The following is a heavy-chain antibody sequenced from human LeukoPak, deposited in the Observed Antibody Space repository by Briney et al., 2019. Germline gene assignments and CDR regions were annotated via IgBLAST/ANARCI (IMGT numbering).Heavy chain of an antibody. J-gene: IGHJ4*02. CDR3: AREWLSGYGDYPPGDY. D-gene: IGHD4-17*01. CDR1: GYTFTGYY. Sequence: ASVKVSCKASGYTFTGYYMHWVRQAPGQGLEWMGWINPNSGGTNYAQKFQGRVTMTRDTSISTAYMELSRLRSDDTAVYYCAREWLSGYGDYPPGDYWGRGTLVTVSS. CDR2: INPNSGGT. V-gene: IGHV1-2*02.